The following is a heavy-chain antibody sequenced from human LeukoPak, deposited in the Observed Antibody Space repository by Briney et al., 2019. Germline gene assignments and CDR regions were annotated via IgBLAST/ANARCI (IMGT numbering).Heavy chain of an antibody. CDR1: GFTFSSYA. CDR3: ANPNGRGFYFSTRFDY. Sequence: GGSLRLSCTASGFTFSSYAMSWVRQAPGKGLEWVSVMSGSGGTTYYADSVKGRFTVSRDNSKNTLYLQMNSLRAEATAVYYCANPNGRGFYFSTRFDYWGQGTLVTVSS. D-gene: IGHD3-22*01. V-gene: IGHV3-23*01. J-gene: IGHJ4*02. CDR2: MSGSGGTT.